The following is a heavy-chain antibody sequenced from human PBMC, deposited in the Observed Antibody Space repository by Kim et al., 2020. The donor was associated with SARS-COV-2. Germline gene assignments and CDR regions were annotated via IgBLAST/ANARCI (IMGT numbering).Heavy chain of an antibody. CDR3: ARDHSDSGSYYNEYYFDY. J-gene: IGHJ4*02. V-gene: IGHV1-69*13. Sequence: SVKVSCKASGGTFSSYAISWVRQAPGQGLEWMGGIIPIFGTANYAQKFQGRVTITADESTSTAYMELSSLRSEDTAVYYCARDHSDSGSYYNEYYFDYWGQGTLVTVSS. D-gene: IGHD3-10*01. CDR2: IIPIFGTA. CDR1: GGTFSSYA.